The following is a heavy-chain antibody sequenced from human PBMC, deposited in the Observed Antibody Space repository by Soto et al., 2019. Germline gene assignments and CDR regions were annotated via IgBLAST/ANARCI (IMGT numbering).Heavy chain of an antibody. V-gene: IGHV4-34*01. CDR3: ASAKGWAGDYYYGMDV. J-gene: IGHJ6*02. CDR2: INHSGST. Sequence: SETLSLTYAVYGGSFSTYYWSWIRQPPGKGLEWIGEINHSGSTNYNPPLKSRVTISVDTSKNQFSLKLSSVTAADTAVYYCASAKGWAGDYYYGMDVWGQGTTVTVSS. D-gene: IGHD1-26*01. CDR1: GGSFSTYY.